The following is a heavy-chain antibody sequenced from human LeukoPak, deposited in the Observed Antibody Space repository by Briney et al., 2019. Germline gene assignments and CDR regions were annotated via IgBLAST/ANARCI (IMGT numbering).Heavy chain of an antibody. CDR2: INEDGSEK. V-gene: IGHV3-7*03. CDR1: AFTFSNYW. J-gene: IGHJ6*02. CDR3: ARRNAMDV. Sequence: GGSLRLSCAASAFTFSNYWMNWVRQAPGKGPEWVANINEDGSEKYYVDSVRGRFSISRDNAKNSLFLQMNSLRAEDTAVYYCARRNAMDVWGQGTTVIVFS.